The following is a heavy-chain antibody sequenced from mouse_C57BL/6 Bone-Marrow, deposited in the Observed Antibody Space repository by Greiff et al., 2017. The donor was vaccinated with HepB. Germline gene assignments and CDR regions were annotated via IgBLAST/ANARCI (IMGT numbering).Heavy chain of an antibody. V-gene: IGHV14-1*01. CDR2: IDPEDGDT. CDR1: GFNIKDYY. J-gene: IGHJ1*03. Sequence: VQLQHSGAELVRPGASVKLSCTASGFNIKDYYMHWVKQRPEQGLEWIGRIDPEDGDTEYAPKFQGKATMTADTSSNTAYLQLSSLTSEDTAVYYCTTGGYDYDVCWYFDVWGTGTTVTVSS. CDR3: TTGGYDYDVCWYFDV. D-gene: IGHD2-4*01.